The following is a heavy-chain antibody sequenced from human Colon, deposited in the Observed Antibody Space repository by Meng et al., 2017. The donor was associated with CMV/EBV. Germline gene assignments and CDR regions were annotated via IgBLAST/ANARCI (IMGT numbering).Heavy chain of an antibody. CDR2: ISPTSTDI. D-gene: IGHD5-18*01. V-gene: IGHV3-21*01. J-gene: IGHJ4*02. CDR1: GFTFYSYG. CDR3: ARDPKVLDTTLATGF. Sequence: GSLRLSCAASGFTFYSYGMHWVRQAPGKGLEWVSSISPTSTDIYHADSVKGRFTVSRDNAQNSVYLQMNSLRAEDTAVYYCARDPKVLDTTLATGFWGQGTLVTVSS.